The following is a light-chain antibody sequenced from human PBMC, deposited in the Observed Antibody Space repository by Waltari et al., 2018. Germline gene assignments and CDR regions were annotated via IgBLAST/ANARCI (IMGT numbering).Light chain of an antibody. Sequence: QSALTQPASVSGSPGQSITISCPGTSSDVGGYHYVSWYQQHPGKAPKLMIYDVSNRPSGVSNRFSGSKSGNTASLTISGLQAEDEADYYCSSYTSSSTPGVVFGGGTKLTVL. CDR2: DVS. CDR3: SSYTSSSTPGVV. V-gene: IGLV2-14*03. CDR1: SSDVGGYHY. J-gene: IGLJ2*01.